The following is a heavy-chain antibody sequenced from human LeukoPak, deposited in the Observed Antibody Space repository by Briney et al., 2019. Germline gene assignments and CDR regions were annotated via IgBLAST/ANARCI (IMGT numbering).Heavy chain of an antibody. Sequence: ASVKVSCKASGYTFNSHGVSWERQAPGQWLEWMGWISAYNGNTNYAQKFQGRVTMTTDTSTSTVYMELRSLRSDDTAVYYCARPRAYCGGDCYSSAFDIWGQGTMVTVSS. J-gene: IGHJ3*02. CDR1: GYTFNSHG. CDR2: ISAYNGNT. D-gene: IGHD2-21*02. V-gene: IGHV1-18*01. CDR3: ARPRAYCGGDCYSSAFDI.